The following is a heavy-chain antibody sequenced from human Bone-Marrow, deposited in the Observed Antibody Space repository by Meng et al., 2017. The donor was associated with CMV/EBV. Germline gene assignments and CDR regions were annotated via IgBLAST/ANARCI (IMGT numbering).Heavy chain of an antibody. CDR2: ISSSSSYI. V-gene: IGHV3-21*01. CDR3: ARASEGDSSGYYYVARVSDY. CDR1: GFTFSSYS. D-gene: IGHD3-22*01. J-gene: IGHJ4*02. Sequence: GALRLSCAASGFTFSSYSLNWVRQAPGKGLEWVSSISSSSSYIYYADSVKGRFTISRDNAENSLYLQMNSLRAEDTAVYYCARASEGDSSGYYYVARVSDYWGQGTLVTVSS.